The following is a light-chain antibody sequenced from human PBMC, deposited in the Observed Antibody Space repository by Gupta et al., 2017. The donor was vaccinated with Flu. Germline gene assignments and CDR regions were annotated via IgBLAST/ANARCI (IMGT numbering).Light chain of an antibody. V-gene: IGLV1-44*01. CDR2: SNN. CDR1: SSNIGSNS. Sequence: QSVLTQPPSASGTPVPRVTISCSGSSSNIGSNSVNWYQHLPGTAPKLLIYSNNQRPSGVPDRFSGSKSGTSASLAISGLQSEDEADYYCAAWDDSLNGLVFGGGTKLTVL. J-gene: IGLJ3*02. CDR3: AAWDDSLNGLV.